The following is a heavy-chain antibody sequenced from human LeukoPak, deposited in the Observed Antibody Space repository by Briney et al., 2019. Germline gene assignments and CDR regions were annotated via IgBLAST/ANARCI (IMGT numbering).Heavy chain of an antibody. CDR3: AREPYYYDSSGYSVDY. V-gene: IGHV3-48*03. D-gene: IGHD3-22*01. J-gene: IGHJ4*02. CDR1: GFTFSSYE. CDR2: ISSSSSTI. Sequence: GGSLRLSCAASGFTFSSYEMNWVRQAPGKGLEWVAYISSSSSTIYYADSVKGRFTISRDNAKNSLNLQMNSLRAEDTAVYYCAREPYYYDSSGYSVDYWGQGTLVTVSS.